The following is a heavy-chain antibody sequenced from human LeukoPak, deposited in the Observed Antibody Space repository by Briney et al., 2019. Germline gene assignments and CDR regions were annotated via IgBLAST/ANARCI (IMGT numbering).Heavy chain of an antibody. CDR1: GYSISSGYY. J-gene: IGHJ3*02. V-gene: IGHV4-38-2*02. Sequence: SETLSLTCTVSGYSISSGYYWGWIRQPPGKGLEWIGSIYHSGITYYNLSLKTRVTISVDTSKNQFSLRLNSVTAADTAVYYCARLDRFYSGSWYDAFDIWGQGTMVTVSS. D-gene: IGHD6-13*01. CDR3: ARLDRFYSGSWYDAFDI. CDR2: IYHSGIT.